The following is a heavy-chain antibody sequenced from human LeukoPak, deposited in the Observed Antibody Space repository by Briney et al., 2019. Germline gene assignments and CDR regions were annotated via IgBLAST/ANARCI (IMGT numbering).Heavy chain of an antibody. V-gene: IGHV3-33*06. CDR2: IWYDGSNK. J-gene: IGHJ4*02. CDR3: AKDRGGSYAFDY. CDR1: GFTFSSYG. Sequence: GGSLRLSCAASGFTFSSYGMHWVRQAPGKGLERVAVIWYDGSNKHYADSVKGRFTISRDNSKNTLYLQMNSLRAEDTAVYYCAKDRGGSYAFDYWGQGTLVTVSS. D-gene: IGHD1-26*01.